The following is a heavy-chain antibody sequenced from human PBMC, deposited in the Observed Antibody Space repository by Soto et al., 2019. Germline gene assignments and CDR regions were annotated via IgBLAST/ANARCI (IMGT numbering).Heavy chain of an antibody. Sequence: QVQLQQWGAGLLKPSETQSLTCAVYGGSFSGYYWSWIRQPPGKGLEWIGEINHSGSTNYNPSLKSRVTISVDTSKNQFSLKLSSVTAADTAVYYCARSNGYYDYIWGSYRPHYFDYWGQGTLVTVSS. CDR1: GGSFSGYY. D-gene: IGHD3-16*02. CDR3: ARSNGYYDYIWGSYRPHYFDY. V-gene: IGHV4-34*01. CDR2: INHSGST. J-gene: IGHJ4*02.